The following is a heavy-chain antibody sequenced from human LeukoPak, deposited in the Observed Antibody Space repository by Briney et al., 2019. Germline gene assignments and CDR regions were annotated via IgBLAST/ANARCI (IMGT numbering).Heavy chain of an antibody. Sequence: ASVKVSCKASRYTYTSSFMHWVRQAAGQEVEWMGIISPSGGSTSDAQKFQGRVTMNRDMSTRKVYLERSRLRSEDTAVYYCYIDISSLGYWGQGTLVTVSS. D-gene: IGHD6-6*01. V-gene: IGHV1-46*01. CDR1: RYTYTSSF. CDR2: ISPSGGST. J-gene: IGHJ4*02. CDR3: YIDISSLGY.